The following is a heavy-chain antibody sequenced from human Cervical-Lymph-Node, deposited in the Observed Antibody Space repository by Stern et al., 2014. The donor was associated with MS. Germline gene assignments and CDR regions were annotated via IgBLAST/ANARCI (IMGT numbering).Heavy chain of an antibody. CDR3: ARSSGASGDAMDV. J-gene: IGHJ6*02. CDR2: INSGGSST. V-gene: IGHV3-74*02. CDR1: EFTFSTYW. D-gene: IGHD2-15*01. Sequence: ELRLEESGAGLLQPGGSLRLACAASEFTFSTYWMHWVRHGPGKGLGWGSRINSGGSSTSYTDSVRVRFTISRDNAKNTVYLQMNSLRAEDTAVYYCARSSGASGDAMDVWGQGTTVTVSS.